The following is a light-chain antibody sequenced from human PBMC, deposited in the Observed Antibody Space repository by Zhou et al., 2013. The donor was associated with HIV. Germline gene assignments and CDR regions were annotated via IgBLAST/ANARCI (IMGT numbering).Light chain of an antibody. Sequence: EIVLTQSPATLSLSPGERATLSCRADQSVSSYLAWYQQKPGQAPRLLIYDASTRATGIPDRFSGSGSGTEFTLTIDSLQPDDSATYYCQQYNTSPITFGQGTRLQIK. CDR2: DAS. CDR1: QSVSSY. J-gene: IGKJ5*01. CDR3: QQYNTSPIT. V-gene: IGKV3-11*01.